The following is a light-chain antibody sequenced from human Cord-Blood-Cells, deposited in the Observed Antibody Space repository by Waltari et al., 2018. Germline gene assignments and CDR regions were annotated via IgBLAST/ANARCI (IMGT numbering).Light chain of an antibody. CDR3: QQYNSYMYT. V-gene: IGKV1-5*01. CDR1: QSISSW. Sequence: DIQMTQSPSTLSASVGDRVTITCRASQSISSWLAWYQQKPGKAPKLLIYDASSLESGVPARCSGSGSGTEFTLTISSLQPDDFATYYCQQYNSYMYTCGQGTKLEIK. CDR2: DAS. J-gene: IGKJ2*01.